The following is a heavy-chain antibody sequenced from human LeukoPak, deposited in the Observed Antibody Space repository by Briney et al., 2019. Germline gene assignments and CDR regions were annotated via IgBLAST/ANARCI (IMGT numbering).Heavy chain of an antibody. CDR1: GFTFRSFA. J-gene: IGHJ4*02. Sequence: PGGSLRLSCAASGFTFRSFAMSWVRQAPGKGLQWVSAISGSGGGTYYADSVKGRFTISRGNSRNTLYLQMNSLRAEDTAIYYCARDYGDYVWSRTSDYYFDYWDQGTLVTVSS. CDR3: ARDYGDYVWSRTSDYYFDY. V-gene: IGHV3-23*01. D-gene: IGHD4-17*01. CDR2: ISGSGGGT.